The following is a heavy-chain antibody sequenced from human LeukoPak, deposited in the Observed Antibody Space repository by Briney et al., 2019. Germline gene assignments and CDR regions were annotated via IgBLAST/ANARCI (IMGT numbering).Heavy chain of an antibody. CDR1: GFTFSSYA. CDR2: ISGSGGST. D-gene: IGHD3-22*01. CDR3: AKQKVVITSAPRD. Sequence: PGGSLRLSCAASGFTFSSYAMSWVRQAPGKGLEWVSAISGSGGSTYYADSVKGRFTISRDNSKNTLYLQMNSLRAEGTAVYYCAKQKVVITSAPRDWGQGTLVTVSS. J-gene: IGHJ4*02. V-gene: IGHV3-23*01.